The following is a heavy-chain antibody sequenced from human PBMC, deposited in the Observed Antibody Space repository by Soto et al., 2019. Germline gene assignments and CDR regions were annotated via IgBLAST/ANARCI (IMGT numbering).Heavy chain of an antibody. V-gene: IGHV3-33*01. J-gene: IGHJ4*02. CDR1: GFTFSSYG. CDR3: ARTVGGTYSSSPIDY. D-gene: IGHD6-6*01. CDR2: IWYDGSNK. Sequence: GSLRLSCAASGFTFSSYGMHWVRQAPGKGLEWVAVIWYDGSNKYYADSVKGRFTISRDNSKNTLYLQMNSLRAEDTAVYYCARTVGGTYSSSPIDYWGQGTLVTVSS.